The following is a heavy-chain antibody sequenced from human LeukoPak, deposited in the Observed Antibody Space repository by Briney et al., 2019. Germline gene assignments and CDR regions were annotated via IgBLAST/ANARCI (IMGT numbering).Heavy chain of an antibody. CDR3: ARRRSSYYDSSGLIY. J-gene: IGHJ4*02. D-gene: IGHD3-22*01. V-gene: IGHV3-74*01. Sequence: GGSLRLSCAASGFTFSSYWMHWVRQAPGKGRVWVSRINSDGSSTSYTDAVKGRFTISRDNAKNTLYLQMSALRAEDRAVYYCARRRSSYYDSSGLIYWGQGTLVTVSS. CDR1: GFTFSSYW. CDR2: INSDGSST.